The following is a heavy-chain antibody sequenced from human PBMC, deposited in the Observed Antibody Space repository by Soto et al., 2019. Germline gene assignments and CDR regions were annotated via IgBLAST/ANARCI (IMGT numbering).Heavy chain of an antibody. D-gene: IGHD1-26*01. CDR2: ITTSGSDL. CDR3: AKRSPSGTYYFDY. CDR1: GFPFSTYE. J-gene: IGHJ4*02. V-gene: IGHV3-48*03. Sequence: PGGSLRLSCAVSGFPFSTYEMNWVRQAPGKGLEWIAHITTSGSDLLYADSVKGRFTISRDNSRNTLYLQMNSPRTEDTAIYYCAKRSPSGTYYFDYWGQGTLVTVSS.